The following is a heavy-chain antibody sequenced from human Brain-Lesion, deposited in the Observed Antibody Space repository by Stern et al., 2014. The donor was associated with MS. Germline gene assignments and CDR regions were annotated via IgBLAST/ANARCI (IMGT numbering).Heavy chain of an antibody. J-gene: IGHJ4*02. CDR3: ATYYYDSTGYNDF. Sequence: VQLVESGAEVKKPGASVKVSCKASGYTFTGYYMHWVRQAPGQGLERMGWINPKIGGTNYAQKFQGWVTMTRDTSINTAYMELSRLRSDDTAVYYCATYYYDSTGYNDFWGQGTLVTVSS. D-gene: IGHD3-22*01. V-gene: IGHV1-2*04. CDR2: INPKIGGT. CDR1: GYTFTGYY.